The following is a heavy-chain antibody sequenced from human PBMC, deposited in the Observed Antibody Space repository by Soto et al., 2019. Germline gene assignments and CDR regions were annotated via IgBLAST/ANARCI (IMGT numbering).Heavy chain of an antibody. J-gene: IGHJ5*02. CDR2: IYYSGST. V-gene: IGHV4-30-4*01. CDR1: GGSISSGDYY. CDR3: ARGRIHVKEQFSRSRVGSWDSSSPPGFDP. D-gene: IGHD6-13*01. Sequence: SETLSLTCTVSGGSISSGDYYWSWIRQPPGKGLEWIGYIYYSGSTYYNPSLKSRVTISVDTSKNQFSLELSSVTAADTAVYYCARGRIHVKEQFSRSRVGSWDSSSPPGFDPWGQGTLVTVSS.